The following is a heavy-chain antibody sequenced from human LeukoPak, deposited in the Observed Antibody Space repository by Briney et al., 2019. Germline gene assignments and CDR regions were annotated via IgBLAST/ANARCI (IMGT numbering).Heavy chain of an antibody. D-gene: IGHD2-15*01. J-gene: IGHJ4*02. CDR2: ISDGGVRT. V-gene: IGHV3-23*01. Sequence: GGSLRLSCVASGFIFSDYAMGWVRQAPGKRLEWVSGISDGGVRTYYADSVKGRFTIPRDNSKNTLFLHMDSLRVEDTAVYYCAKDQAPRAARVIYFDYWGQGNLVTVSS. CDR3: AKDQAPRAARVIYFDY. CDR1: GFIFSDYA.